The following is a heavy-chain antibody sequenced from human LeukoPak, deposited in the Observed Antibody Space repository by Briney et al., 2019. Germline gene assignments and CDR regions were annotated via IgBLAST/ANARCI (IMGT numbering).Heavy chain of an antibody. J-gene: IGHJ5*02. CDR3: ARVRQKYNWNYWFDP. Sequence: TSETLSLTCTVSGGSISSGGYYWSWIRQHPGKGLEWLGYIYYSGSTYYNPSLKSRVTISVDTSKNQCSLKLSSVTAADTAVYYCARVRQKYNWNYWFDPWGQGTLVAVSS. CDR1: GGSISSGGYY. CDR2: IYYSGST. V-gene: IGHV4-31*03. D-gene: IGHD1-7*01.